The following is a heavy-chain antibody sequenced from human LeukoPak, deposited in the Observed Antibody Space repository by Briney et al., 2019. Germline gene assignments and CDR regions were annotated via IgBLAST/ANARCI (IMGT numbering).Heavy chain of an antibody. CDR3: ARGGYQGNDY. J-gene: IGHJ4*02. CDR2: IYHSGST. CDR1: GGSISSGGYS. Sequence: PSQTLSLTCAVSGGSISSGGYSWSWIRQPPGKGLEWIGYIYHSGSTYYNPSLKSRVIISVDRSKNQFSLKLSSVTAADTAVYYCARGGYQGNDYWGQGTLVTVSS. D-gene: IGHD2-2*01. V-gene: IGHV4-30-2*01.